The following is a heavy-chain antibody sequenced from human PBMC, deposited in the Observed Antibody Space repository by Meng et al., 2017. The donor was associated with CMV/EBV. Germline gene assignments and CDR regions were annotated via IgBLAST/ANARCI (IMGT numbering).Heavy chain of an antibody. D-gene: IGHD2-2*02. V-gene: IGHV1-46*01. Sequence: ASVKVSCKASGYTFTSYYMHWVRQAPGQGLEWMGKINPSGGSTSYAQKFQGRVTMTRDTSTSTVYMELSSLRSEDTAVYYCASPRYCSSTSCYRGGDYYYYGMDVWGQGTTVTVSS. CDR2: INPSGGST. CDR1: GYTFTSYY. CDR3: ASPRYCSSTSCYRGGDYYYYGMDV. J-gene: IGHJ6*02.